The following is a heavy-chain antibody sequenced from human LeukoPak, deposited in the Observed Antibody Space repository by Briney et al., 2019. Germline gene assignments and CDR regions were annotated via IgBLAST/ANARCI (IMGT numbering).Heavy chain of an antibody. D-gene: IGHD2-21*01. CDR1: GFTFSNYG. V-gene: IGHV3-33*01. CDR3: ARGFVVAGDAFDI. CDR2: IWYDGSNR. J-gene: IGHJ3*02. Sequence: PGGSLRLSCAASGFTFSNYGIHWVRLAPGKGLEWVAVIWYDGSNRYYVDSVKGRFTISRDNSKNTVFLHMNSLRAEDTAVYYCARGFVVAGDAFDIWGQGTMVTVSS.